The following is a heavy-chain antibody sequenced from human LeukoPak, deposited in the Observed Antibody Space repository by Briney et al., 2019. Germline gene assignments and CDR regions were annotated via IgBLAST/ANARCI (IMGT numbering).Heavy chain of an antibody. CDR2: ISGNGITT. V-gene: IGHV3-43*02. D-gene: IGHD3-22*01. Sequence: GGSLRLSCVASGFTFDDYAMHWVRQAPGKGLEWVSIISGNGITTYYADSVKGRFTMSRDNSKNSLYLQMDSLRPEDTAFYYCAKDHYDSSGNDFDSWGQETLVTVSS. CDR3: AKDHYDSSGNDFDS. CDR1: GFTFDDYA. J-gene: IGHJ4*02.